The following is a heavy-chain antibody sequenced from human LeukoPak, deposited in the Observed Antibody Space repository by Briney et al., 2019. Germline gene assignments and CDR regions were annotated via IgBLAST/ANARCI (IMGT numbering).Heavy chain of an antibody. Sequence: SQTLSLTCTVSGGSISSGSYYWRWVRQPAGKGLEWIGRIYTSGITNYNPSLKSRVTISVDTSKNQFSLKLSSVTAADTAVYYCARSELLWFGGVNSGFDYWGQGTLVTVSS. CDR3: ARSELLWFGGVNSGFDY. CDR2: IYTSGIT. D-gene: IGHD3-10*01. J-gene: IGHJ4*02. CDR1: GGSISSGSYY. V-gene: IGHV4-61*02.